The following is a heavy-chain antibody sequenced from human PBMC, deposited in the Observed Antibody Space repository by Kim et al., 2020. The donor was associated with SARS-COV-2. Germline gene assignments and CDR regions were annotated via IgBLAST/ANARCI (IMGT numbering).Heavy chain of an antibody. CDR3: SSESNYYGMDV. V-gene: IGHV4-4*07. J-gene: IGHJ6*02. D-gene: IGHD6-6*01. CDR2: FYTSGGT. CDR1: GDSISTYY. Sequence: SETLSLTCIVSGDSISTYYWSWIRQPAGKGLEWIGRFYTSGGTNYNPSLKSRVTMSVDTSKNHFSLKLSSVTAADTAAYYFSSESNYYGMDVCGQGSTV.